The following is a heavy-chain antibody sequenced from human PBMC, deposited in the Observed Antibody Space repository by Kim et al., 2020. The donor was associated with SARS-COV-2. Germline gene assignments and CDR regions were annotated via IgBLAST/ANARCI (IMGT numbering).Heavy chain of an antibody. CDR3: AREVLWFGETDAFDI. Sequence: SETLSLTCTVSGGSISSGSYYWSWIRQPAGKGLEWIGRIYTSGSTNYNPSLKSRVTISVDTSKNQFSLKLSSVTAADTAVYYCAREVLWFGETDAFDIWGQGTMVTVSS. D-gene: IGHD3-10*01. V-gene: IGHV4-61*02. CDR1: GGSISSGSYY. J-gene: IGHJ3*02. CDR2: IYTSGST.